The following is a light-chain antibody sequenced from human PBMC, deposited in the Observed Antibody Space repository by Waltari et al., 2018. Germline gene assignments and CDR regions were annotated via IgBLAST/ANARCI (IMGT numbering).Light chain of an antibody. Sequence: DIQMTQSPSSLSASVGDRVTITCRASQSISSHLHWYQQKPGKAPNLLIYLASSLQSGVPSRFSGSGSGTDFTLTISSLQPEDFATYYCQQSYSFLYTFGQGTKLEI. V-gene: IGKV1-39*01. CDR2: LAS. CDR3: QQSYSFLYT. CDR1: QSISSH. J-gene: IGKJ2*01.